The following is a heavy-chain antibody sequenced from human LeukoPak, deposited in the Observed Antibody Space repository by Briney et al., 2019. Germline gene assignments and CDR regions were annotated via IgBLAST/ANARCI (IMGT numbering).Heavy chain of an antibody. CDR2: IYPGDSDT. CDR1: GYSFISYW. J-gene: IGHJ4*02. CDR3: ARGSSGYTYGFDY. Sequence: GESLKISCKGSGYSFISYWIGWVRQMPGKGLEWMGIIYPGDSDTRRSPSFQGQVTISADKSIRNAYLQWSSLKASDTAMYYCARGSSGYTYGFDYWGQGTLVTVSS. V-gene: IGHV5-51*01. D-gene: IGHD5-18*01.